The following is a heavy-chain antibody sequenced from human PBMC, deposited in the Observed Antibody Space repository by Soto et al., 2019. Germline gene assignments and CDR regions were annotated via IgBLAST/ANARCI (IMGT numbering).Heavy chain of an antibody. CDR1: GYTFTSYD. D-gene: IGHD2-15*01. J-gene: IGHJ5*01. CDR2: ISTYNGNT. V-gene: IGHV1-18*01. CDR3: ARGFLVAATPWWFDS. Sequence: ASVKVSCKASGYTFTSYDISWVRQAPGQGLEWMGWISTYNGNTNYAQKLQGRVTMTTDTSTSTAYMELRSLRSDDTAVYYCARGFLVAATPWWFDSWGQGTLVTGS.